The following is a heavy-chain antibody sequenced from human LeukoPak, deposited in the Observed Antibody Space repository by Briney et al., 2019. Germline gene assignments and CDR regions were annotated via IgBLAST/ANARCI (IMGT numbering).Heavy chain of an antibody. CDR1: GYTFTGYY. J-gene: IGHJ4*02. D-gene: IGHD3-22*01. CDR3: ARLDREVVTGFDY. CDR2: INPNSGGT. Sequence: ASVKVSCKASGYTFTGYYMHWVRQAPGQGLEWMGWINPNSGGTNYAQKFQGRVTMTRDTSISTAYMELSGLRSDDTAAYYCARLDREVVTGFDYWGQGTLVTVSS. V-gene: IGHV1-2*02.